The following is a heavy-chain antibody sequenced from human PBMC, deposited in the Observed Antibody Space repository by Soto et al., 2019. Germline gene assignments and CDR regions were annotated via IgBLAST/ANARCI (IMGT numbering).Heavy chain of an antibody. J-gene: IGHJ4*02. Sequence: PSETLSLTCTVSGGSISSGGYYWSWIRQHPGKGLEWIGYIYYSGSTNYNPSLKSRVTISVDTSKNQFSLKLSSVTAADTAVYYCARDPSGSPEIFDYWGQGTLVTVSS. CDR2: IYYSGST. CDR3: ARDPSGSPEIFDY. V-gene: IGHV4-61*08. CDR1: GGSISSGGYY. D-gene: IGHD1-26*01.